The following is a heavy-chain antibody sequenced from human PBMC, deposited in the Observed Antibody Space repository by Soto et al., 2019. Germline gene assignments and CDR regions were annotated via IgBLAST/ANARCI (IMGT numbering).Heavy chain of an antibody. V-gene: IGHV3-30-3*01. CDR3: ARDQTGITTAGGGRIDH. Sequence: QVQLVESGGGVVQPGRSLRLSCAASGFTFSTHAMHWVRQAPGKGLECVAIVSFDGSNKYYADCVKGRFTISRDNSKNTLYLQMSGLTPEDTAFYYCARDQTGITTAGGGRIDHWGQGTLVTLSS. CDR1: GFTFSTHA. D-gene: IGHD6-13*01. CDR2: VSFDGSNK. J-gene: IGHJ4*02.